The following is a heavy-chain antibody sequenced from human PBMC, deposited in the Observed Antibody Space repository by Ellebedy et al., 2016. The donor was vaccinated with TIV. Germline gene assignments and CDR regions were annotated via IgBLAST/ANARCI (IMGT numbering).Heavy chain of an antibody. CDR3: VRVVWQQPVSYAFDI. D-gene: IGHD6-13*01. CDR1: GGSISPYY. CDR2: ISYSGST. V-gene: IGHV4-59*01. Sequence: MPSETLSLTCTVSGGSISPYYWSWIRQPPGKGLEWIGYISYSGSTNYNPSLKSRVTISVDTSKNQFSLRLSSVTAADTAVYYCVRVVWQQPVSYAFDIWGQGTMVTVSS. J-gene: IGHJ3*02.